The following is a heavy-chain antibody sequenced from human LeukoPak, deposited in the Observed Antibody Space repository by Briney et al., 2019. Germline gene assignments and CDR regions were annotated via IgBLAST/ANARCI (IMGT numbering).Heavy chain of an antibody. Sequence: PGGSLRLSCVASGFTFSSCSMNWVRQAPGKGLEWVSSISSSSSYIYYADSVKGRFTISRDNAKNSLYLQMNSLRAEDTAVYYCARDPTVTTETSPYFDYWGQGTLVTVSS. CDR3: ARDPTVTTETSPYFDY. V-gene: IGHV3-21*01. CDR1: GFTFSSCS. J-gene: IGHJ4*02. CDR2: ISSSSSYI. D-gene: IGHD4-11*01.